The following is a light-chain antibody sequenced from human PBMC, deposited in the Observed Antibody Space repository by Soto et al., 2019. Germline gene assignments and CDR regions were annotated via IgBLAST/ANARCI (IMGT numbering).Light chain of an antibody. V-gene: IGLV1-51*01. CDR2: DNN. Sequence: QSVLTQPPSVSAAPGQKVTISCSGSSSNIGKKYVTWYQQLPGTAPKLLIYDNNQRPSGIPDRFSGSKSGTSATLGITGLQTGDEADYYCGTWDSSLSAVVFGGGTKLTVL. CDR3: GTWDSSLSAVV. J-gene: IGLJ2*01. CDR1: SSNIGKKY.